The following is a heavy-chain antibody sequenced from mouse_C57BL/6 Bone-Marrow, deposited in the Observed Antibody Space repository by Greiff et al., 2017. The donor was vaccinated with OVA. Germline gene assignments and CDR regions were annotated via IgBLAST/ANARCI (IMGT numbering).Heavy chain of an antibody. J-gene: IGHJ4*01. CDR3: ARSRGNYDYAMDY. D-gene: IGHD2-1*01. V-gene: IGHV1-69*01. CDR2: IDPSDSYT. Sequence: QVQLQQPGAELVMPGASVKLSCKASGYTFTSYWMHWVKQRPGQGLEWIGEIDPSDSYTNYNQKLKGKSTLTVDKSSSTAYMQLSSLTSDDSSVYYCARSRGNYDYAMDYWGQGTSVTVSS. CDR1: GYTFTSYW.